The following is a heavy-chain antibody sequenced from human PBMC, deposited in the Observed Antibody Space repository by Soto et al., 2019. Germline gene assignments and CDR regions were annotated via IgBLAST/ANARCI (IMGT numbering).Heavy chain of an antibody. J-gene: IGHJ6*02. CDR1: GGTFSNYA. V-gene: IGHV1-69*01. D-gene: IGHD2-2*01. CDR3: ARVVILVPTASTHYYYHMDV. CDR2: IIPIVGTG. Sequence: QVQLVQSGAEVRKPGSSVTVSCKASGGTFSNYAISWVRQAPGQGLEWMGGIIPIVGTGSYAQKFQGRVTITADEPTTTVYMELSSLRFEDTAVYYCARVVILVPTASTHYYYHMDVWGPGTKVTVSS.